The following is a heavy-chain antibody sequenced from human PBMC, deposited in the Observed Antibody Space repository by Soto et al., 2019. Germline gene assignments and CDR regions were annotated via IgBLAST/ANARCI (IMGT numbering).Heavy chain of an antibody. Sequence: PSETLSLTCTVSGGSISSGDYYWSWIRQPPGKGLEWIGYIYYSGSTYYNPSLKSRVTISVDTSKNQFSLKLSSVTAADTAVYYCARVMYYDFWSGSTARAFDIWRQGTMVPVSS. D-gene: IGHD3-3*01. CDR1: GGSISSGDYY. V-gene: IGHV4-30-4*01. CDR2: IYYSGST. CDR3: ARVMYYDFWSGSTARAFDI. J-gene: IGHJ3*02.